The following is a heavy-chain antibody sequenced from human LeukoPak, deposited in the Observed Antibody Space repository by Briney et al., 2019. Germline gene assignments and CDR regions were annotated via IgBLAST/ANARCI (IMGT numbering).Heavy chain of an antibody. D-gene: IGHD3-3*01. CDR1: GFIFSSYE. V-gene: IGHV3-48*03. Sequence: GGSLRLSCAVSGFIFSSYEMNWVRQAPGRGLEWVSYISSSGSTVNYADSVKGRFTISRDNAKNSLFLQMNSLRAEDTAVYYCARLGVTRPGYWGQGTLVTVSS. CDR3: ARLGVTRPGY. J-gene: IGHJ4*02. CDR2: ISSSGSTV.